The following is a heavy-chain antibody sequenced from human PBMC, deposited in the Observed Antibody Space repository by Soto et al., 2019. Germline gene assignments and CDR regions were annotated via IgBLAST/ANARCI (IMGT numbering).Heavy chain of an antibody. J-gene: IGHJ4*02. Sequence: SDTLSLTCAVHGGSFSGSYWSWIRQPPGKGLEWIGEINHSGSTNYNPSLKSRVTISVDTSKNQFSLKLSSVTAADTAVYYCARGRPVLLWFGEPRIDYWGQGTLVTVS. CDR3: ARGRPVLLWFGEPRIDY. D-gene: IGHD3-10*01. CDR2: INHSGST. CDR1: GGSFSGSY. V-gene: IGHV4-34*01.